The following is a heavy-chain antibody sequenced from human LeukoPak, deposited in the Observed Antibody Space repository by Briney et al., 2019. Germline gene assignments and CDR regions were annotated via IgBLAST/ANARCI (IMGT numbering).Heavy chain of an antibody. CDR1: GFTVSNFH. Sequence: GGSLRLSXVASGFTVSNFHMSWVRQAPGKGLEWVSLLYSGGSTYYADSVEGRFTISRDDSKNTIFLQMNTLRAEDTATYYCARGGVNYWNPRYWGQGTLVTVSS. CDR2: LYSGGST. V-gene: IGHV3-53*01. J-gene: IGHJ4*02. CDR3: ARGGVNYWNPRY. D-gene: IGHD1-1*01.